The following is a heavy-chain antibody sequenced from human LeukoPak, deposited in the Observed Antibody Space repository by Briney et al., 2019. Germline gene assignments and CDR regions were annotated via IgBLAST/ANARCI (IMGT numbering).Heavy chain of an antibody. CDR2: IYYSGST. Sequence: PSETLSLTCTVSGGSISSYYWSWIRQPPGKGLEWIGYIYYSGSTNYNPSLKSRVTISVDTSKNQFSLKLSSVTAADTAVYYCARLGNDGGKYHYYYYMDVWGKGTTVTVSS. CDR3: ARLGNDGGKYHYYYYMDV. CDR1: GGSISSYY. V-gene: IGHV4-59*01. D-gene: IGHD1-1*01. J-gene: IGHJ6*03.